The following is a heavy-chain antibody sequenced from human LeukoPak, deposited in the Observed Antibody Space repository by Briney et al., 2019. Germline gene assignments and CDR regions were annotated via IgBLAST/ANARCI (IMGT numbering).Heavy chain of an antibody. CDR3: ARDSGNTAWLDP. CDR2: ISGHNGYT. Sequence: ASVKVSCRASGYTFRSYGVSWVRQAPGQGLEWMGWISGHNGYTNYAEDFQGRVTVTTDTSTGTSYMELRSLRSADTAVYYCARDSGNTAWLDPWGQGTLVTVSS. D-gene: IGHD4-23*01. V-gene: IGHV1-18*01. J-gene: IGHJ5*02. CDR1: GYTFRSYG.